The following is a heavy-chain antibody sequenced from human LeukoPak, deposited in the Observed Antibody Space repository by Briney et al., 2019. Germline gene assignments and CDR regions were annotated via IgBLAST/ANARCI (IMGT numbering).Heavy chain of an antibody. J-gene: IGHJ4*02. CDR3: ARSSDWYSPHFDY. V-gene: IGHV5-51*01. CDR2: IYPGDSDT. CDR1: GYSFSCYW. Sequence: PGESLKISCKGSGYSFSCYWIAWVRQMPGKGLEWMGIIYPGDSDTRYSPSFHGQVTISADRSISTAYLQWSSLKASDTAMYYCARSSDWYSPHFDYWSQGTLVTVSS. D-gene: IGHD6-19*01.